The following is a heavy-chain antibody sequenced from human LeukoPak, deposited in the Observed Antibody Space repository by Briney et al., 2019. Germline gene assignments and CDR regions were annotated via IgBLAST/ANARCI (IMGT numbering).Heavy chain of an antibody. J-gene: IGHJ4*02. V-gene: IGHV3-7*03. CDR3: ARDRFYDILAGYYSDPYFDY. CDR1: GFTFSSYW. D-gene: IGHD3-9*01. Sequence: GGSLRLSCAASGFTFSSYWMSWVRQAPGKGREWVANIKQDGSEKYYVDSVKGRFTISRDNAKNSLYLQMNSLRAEDTAVYYCARDRFYDILAGYYSDPYFDYWGQGTLVTVSS. CDR2: IKQDGSEK.